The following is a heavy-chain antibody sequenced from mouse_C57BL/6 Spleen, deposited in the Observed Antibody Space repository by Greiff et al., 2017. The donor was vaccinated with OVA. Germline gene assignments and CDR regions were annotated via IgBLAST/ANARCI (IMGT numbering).Heavy chain of an antibody. CDR1: GFNIKDDY. V-gene: IGHV14-4*01. CDR3: TTDYGRVFDY. D-gene: IGHD1-1*01. CDR2: IDPENGDT. J-gene: IGHJ2*01. Sequence: EVMLVESGAELVRPGASVKLSCTASGFNIKDDYMHWVKQRPEQGLEWIGWIDPENGDTEYASKFQGKATITADTSSNTAYLQLSSLTSEDTAVYYCTTDYGRVFDYWGQGTTLTVSS.